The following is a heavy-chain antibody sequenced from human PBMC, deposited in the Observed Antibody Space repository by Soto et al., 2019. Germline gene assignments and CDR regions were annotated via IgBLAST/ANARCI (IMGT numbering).Heavy chain of an antibody. CDR3: ARGGYYYDSSGYSTHDY. Sequence: QVQLVQSGAEVKKPGSSVKVSCKASGGTFSSYAISWVRQAPGQGLEWMGGIIPIFGTANYSQKFQGRVTITADESTSTAYMELSSLRSEDTAVYYCARGGYYYDSSGYSTHDYWGQGALFTVSS. CDR1: GGTFSSYA. V-gene: IGHV1-69*01. CDR2: IIPIFGTA. D-gene: IGHD3-22*01. J-gene: IGHJ4*02.